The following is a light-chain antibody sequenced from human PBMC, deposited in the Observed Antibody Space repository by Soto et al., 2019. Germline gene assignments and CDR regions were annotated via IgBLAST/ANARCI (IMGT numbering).Light chain of an antibody. CDR3: SSYTTSSSRI. Sequence: QSALTQPASVCGSPGQSITISCTGTSSDVGAYNYVSWYQQHPGKAPKLLIYEVTNRPFGVSNRFSGSKSGNTASLTIAGLQTEDEADYYCSSYTTSSSRIFGGGTKLTVL. V-gene: IGLV2-14*01. CDR2: EVT. J-gene: IGLJ2*01. CDR1: SSDVGAYNY.